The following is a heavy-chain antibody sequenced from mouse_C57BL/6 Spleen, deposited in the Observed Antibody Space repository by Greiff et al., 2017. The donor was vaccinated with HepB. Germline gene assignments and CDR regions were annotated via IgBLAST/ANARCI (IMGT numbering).Heavy chain of an antibody. D-gene: IGHD1-1*01. J-gene: IGHJ2*01. CDR2: IYPGDGDT. V-gene: IGHV1-82*01. Sequence: VKVVESGPELVKPGASVKISCKASGYAFSSSWMNWVKQRPGKGLEWIGRIYPGDGDTNYNGKFKGKATLTADKSSSTAYMQLSSLTSEDSAVYFCAREGDYSTYFDYWGQGTTLTVSS. CDR3: AREGDYSTYFDY. CDR1: GYAFSSSW.